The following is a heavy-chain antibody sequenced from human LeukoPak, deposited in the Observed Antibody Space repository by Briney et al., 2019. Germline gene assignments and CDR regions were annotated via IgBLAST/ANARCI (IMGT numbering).Heavy chain of an antibody. J-gene: IGHJ4*02. CDR2: TYYRSKWYN. D-gene: IGHD6-19*01. CDR1: GDSVSSNSAA. CDR3: ARHRIAVAPLRY. V-gene: IGHV6-1*01. Sequence: SQTLSLTCVISGDSVSSNSAAWNWIRQSPSRGLEWLGRTYYRSKWYNDYAVSVKSRITINPDTSKNQFSLQLSSVTAADTAVYYCARHRIAVAPLRYWGQGTLVTVSS.